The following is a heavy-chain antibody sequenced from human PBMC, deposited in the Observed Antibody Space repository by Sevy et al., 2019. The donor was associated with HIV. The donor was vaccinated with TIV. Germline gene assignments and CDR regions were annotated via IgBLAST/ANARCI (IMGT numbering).Heavy chain of an antibody. CDR2: VTSDGTT. D-gene: IGHD3-16*01. Sequence: GGSLRLSCAASGLTLTTTGMSWVRQAPGKGLEWVAGVTSDGTTYHADSVRDRFTVSRDNSKNTLYLQLNSLRADDTAVFYCAGGDTTMITDLDYWGQGTLVTVSS. V-gene: IGHV3-23*01. CDR3: AGGDTTMITDLDY. J-gene: IGHJ4*02. CDR1: GLTLTTTG.